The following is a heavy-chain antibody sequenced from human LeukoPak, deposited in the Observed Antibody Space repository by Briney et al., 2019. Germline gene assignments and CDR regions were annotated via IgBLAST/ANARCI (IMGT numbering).Heavy chain of an antibody. CDR3: ARQSSVKSYYFDY. D-gene: IGHD4-17*01. CDR1: GGSISSGGYY. V-gene: IGHV4-61*08. CDR2: IYYSGST. Sequence: PSQTLSLTCTVSGGSISSGGYYWSWIRQPPGKGLEWIGYIYYSGSTNYNPSLKSRVTISVDTSKNQFSLKLSSVTAADTAVYYCARQSSVKSYYFDYWGQGTLVTVSS. J-gene: IGHJ4*02.